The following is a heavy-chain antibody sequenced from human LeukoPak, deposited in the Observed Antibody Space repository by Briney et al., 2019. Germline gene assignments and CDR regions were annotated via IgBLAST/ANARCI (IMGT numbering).Heavy chain of an antibody. D-gene: IGHD3-3*01. V-gene: IGHV4-38-2*01. J-gene: IGHJ4*02. CDR2: IYHSGST. CDR1: GYSISSGYY. Sequence: SETLSLTCAVSGYSISSGYYWGWIRQPPGKGLEWIGSIYHSGSTYYNPSLKSRVTISVDTYKNQFSLKLSSVTAADTAVYYCASTYDFWSGSHDYWGQGTLVTVSS. CDR3: ASTYDFWSGSHDY.